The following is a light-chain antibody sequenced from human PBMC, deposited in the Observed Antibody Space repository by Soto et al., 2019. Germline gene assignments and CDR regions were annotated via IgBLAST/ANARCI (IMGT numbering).Light chain of an antibody. Sequence: QSALTQPASVSGSPGQSITISCTGTISDVGSYNLVSWYQQHPGKAPRLLIYEDIKRPSGVSNRFSGSKSGYTASLTISGLQAEDEADYYCCSDATTYTFVFGTGTKVTVL. CDR3: CSDATTYTFV. J-gene: IGLJ1*01. CDR1: ISDVGSYNL. CDR2: EDI. V-gene: IGLV2-23*01.